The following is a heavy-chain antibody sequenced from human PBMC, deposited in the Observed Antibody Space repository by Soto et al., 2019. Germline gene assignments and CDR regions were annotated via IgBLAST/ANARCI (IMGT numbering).Heavy chain of an antibody. CDR2: IYPDDSDT. J-gene: IGHJ6*02. CDR1: GYNFTNFW. Sequence: GESLKISCKGSGYNFTNFWIGWVRQMPGKGLEWMAIIYPDDSDTRYSPSFQGQVTISADKSINTAYLRWSGLRASDTAVYYCARHISAIAARMDVWGQGTTVTVSS. D-gene: IGHD6-6*01. V-gene: IGHV5-51*01. CDR3: ARHISAIAARMDV.